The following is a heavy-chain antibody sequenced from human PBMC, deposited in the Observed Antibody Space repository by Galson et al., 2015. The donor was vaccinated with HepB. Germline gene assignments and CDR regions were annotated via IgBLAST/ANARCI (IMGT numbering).Heavy chain of an antibody. CDR3: ARDPIRQGYTYGNFDY. CDR2: INQDGSVT. J-gene: IGHJ4*02. Sequence: SLSLSCAASGFTFSSYWMSWVRQAPGKGLEWVGNINQDGSVTHYIDPVKGRFTISRDNAKSSLFLQMNNLRAEDTALYYCARDPIRQGYTYGNFDYWGQGTLVTVSS. V-gene: IGHV3-7*03. D-gene: IGHD5-18*01. CDR1: GFTFSSYW.